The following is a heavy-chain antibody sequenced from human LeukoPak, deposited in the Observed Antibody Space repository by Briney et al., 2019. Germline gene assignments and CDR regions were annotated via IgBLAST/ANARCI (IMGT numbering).Heavy chain of an antibody. CDR2: IFSGGGT. CDR3: ARGGGRVDTAMVT. D-gene: IGHD5-18*01. CDR1: GGSISPYY. Sequence: PSETLSLTCTVSGGSISPYYWSWIRQPAEKGLACIGRIFSGGGTTYNPSLKSRVTISVDTSMSQLSLKLSSLTAADTAVYYCARGGGRVDTAMVTWGQGTLVTVSS. V-gene: IGHV4-4*07. J-gene: IGHJ4*02.